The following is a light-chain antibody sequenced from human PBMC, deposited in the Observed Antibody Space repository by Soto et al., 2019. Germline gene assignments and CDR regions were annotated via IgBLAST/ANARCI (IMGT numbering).Light chain of an antibody. J-gene: IGKJ3*01. CDR2: GAS. Sequence: EIVMTQSPATLSVSPGESATLSCRASQSVSSNLAWYQQKPGQAPRLLIYGASTRATGIPARFSGSGSGTEFTLPISSLQSEDFAVYYCQLYNNWPPFTFGPGTKVDIK. V-gene: IGKV3-15*01. CDR3: QLYNNWPPFT. CDR1: QSVSSN.